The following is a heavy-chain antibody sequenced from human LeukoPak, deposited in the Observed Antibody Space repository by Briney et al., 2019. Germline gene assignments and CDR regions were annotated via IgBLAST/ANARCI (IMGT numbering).Heavy chain of an antibody. D-gene: IGHD3-16*02. CDR3: SIMITFWGVIGTDY. V-gene: IGHV4-39*01. J-gene: IGHJ4*02. CDR1: GGSISSSCYY. CDR2: IYYSGST. Sequence: PSETLSLTCTVSGGSISSSCYYWGWIRQPPGKGLEWIGSIYYSGSTYYNPSLKSRVTISVDTSKNQFSLKLSSVTAADTAVYYCSIMITFWGVIGTDYWGQGTLVTVSS.